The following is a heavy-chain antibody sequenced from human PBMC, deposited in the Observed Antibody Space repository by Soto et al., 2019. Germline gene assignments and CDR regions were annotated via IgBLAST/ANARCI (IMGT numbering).Heavy chain of an antibody. Sequence: SETLSLTCTVSGGSISSGGYYWSWIRQHPGKGLEWIGYIYYSGSIYYNPSLKSRVTISVDTSKNQFSLKLSSVTAADTAVYYCARRGNTGPYYYYYGMDVWGQGTTVTVSS. D-gene: IGHD3-10*01. CDR3: ARRGNTGPYYYYYGMDV. J-gene: IGHJ6*02. V-gene: IGHV4-31*03. CDR1: GGSISSGGYY. CDR2: IYYSGSI.